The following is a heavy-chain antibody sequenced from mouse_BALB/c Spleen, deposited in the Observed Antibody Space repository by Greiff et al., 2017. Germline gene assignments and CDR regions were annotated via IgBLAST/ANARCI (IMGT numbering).Heavy chain of an antibody. CDR2: ISTYYGNT. J-gene: IGHJ2*01. CDR1: GYTFTDYA. Sequence: QVQLQQSGPELVRPGVSVKISCKGSGYTFTDYAMHWVKQSHAKSLEWIGVISTYYGNTNYNQKFKGKATMTVAKSSSTAYMELARLTSEDSAIYYCARDYGSSYLYYFDDWGQGTTLTVSS. D-gene: IGHD1-1*01. V-gene: IGHV1-67*01. CDR3: ARDYGSSYLYYFDD.